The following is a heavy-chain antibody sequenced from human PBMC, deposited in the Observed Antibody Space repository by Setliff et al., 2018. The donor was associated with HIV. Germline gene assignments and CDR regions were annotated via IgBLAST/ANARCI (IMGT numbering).Heavy chain of an antibody. Sequence: SETLSLTCAVSGYSISSGYYWGWIRQPPGKGLEWIGNIYHSGSTYYNPSLKSRVTISVDTSKNQFSLKLSSVTAADTAVYYCARVGDFYDTSGYYSVLDAFDIWGQGTMVTVSS. D-gene: IGHD3-22*01. V-gene: IGHV4-38-2*01. CDR2: IYHSGST. J-gene: IGHJ3*02. CDR1: GYSISSGYY. CDR3: ARVGDFYDTSGYYSVLDAFDI.